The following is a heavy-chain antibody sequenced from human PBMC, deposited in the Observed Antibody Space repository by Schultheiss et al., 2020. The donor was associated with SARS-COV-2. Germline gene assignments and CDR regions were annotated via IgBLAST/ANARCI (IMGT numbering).Heavy chain of an antibody. J-gene: IGHJ6*02. V-gene: IGHV1-69*13. CDR3: ARDRNIALVMRYYSMDV. D-gene: IGHD5-18*01. Sequence: SVKVSCKASGGTFYSYAISWVRQAPGQGLEWMGGIIPICGAANYAQKFQGRVTITADESTSTVYLELSSLKSGDTAVYYCARDRNIALVMRYYSMDVWGQGTTVTVSS. CDR2: IIPICGAA. CDR1: GGTFYSYA.